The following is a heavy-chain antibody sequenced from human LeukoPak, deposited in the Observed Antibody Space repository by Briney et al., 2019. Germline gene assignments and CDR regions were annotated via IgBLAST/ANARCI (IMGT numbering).Heavy chain of an antibody. D-gene: IGHD4-17*01. CDR2: TYYRSKWYN. Sequence: SQTLSLTCAISGDSVSSNSAAWNWIRQSPSRGLEWLGRTYYRSKWYNDYAVSVKSRITINPDTSKNQFSLQLNSVTREDTAVYYCASDTYGDGLIWFDPWGQGTLVTVSS. V-gene: IGHV6-1*01. CDR1: GDSVSSNSAA. CDR3: ASDTYGDGLIWFDP. J-gene: IGHJ5*02.